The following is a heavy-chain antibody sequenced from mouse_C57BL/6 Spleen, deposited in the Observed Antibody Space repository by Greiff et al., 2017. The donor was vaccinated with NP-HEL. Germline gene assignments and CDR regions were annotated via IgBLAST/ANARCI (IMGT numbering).Heavy chain of an antibody. J-gene: IGHJ3*01. CDR3: ARTPPDYDVGFAD. V-gene: IGHV1-80*01. CDR1: GYAFSSYW. CDR2: IYPGDGDT. Sequence: QVQLQQSWAELVKPGASVKISCKASGYAFSSYWMNWVKQRPGKGLEWIGQIYPGDGDTNYIGKFKGRATLTADKSSSTAYMQLSSLTSEDSAVYFCARTPPDYDVGFADWGQGTLVTVSA. D-gene: IGHD2-4*01.